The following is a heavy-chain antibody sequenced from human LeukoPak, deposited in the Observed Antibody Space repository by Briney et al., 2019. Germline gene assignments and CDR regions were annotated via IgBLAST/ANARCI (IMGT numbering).Heavy chain of an antibody. D-gene: IGHD3-22*01. J-gene: IGHJ6*02. CDR2: ISYDGSNK. Sequence: GRSLRLSCAASGFTFSSYAMHWVRQAPGKGLEWVAVISYDGSNKYYADSVKGRFTISRDNAKNSLYLQINSLRAEDTAVYYCARVRYYYDSSGYFYYYGMDVWGQGTTVTVSS. CDR3: ARVRYYYDSSGYFYYYGMDV. V-gene: IGHV3-30-3*01. CDR1: GFTFSSYA.